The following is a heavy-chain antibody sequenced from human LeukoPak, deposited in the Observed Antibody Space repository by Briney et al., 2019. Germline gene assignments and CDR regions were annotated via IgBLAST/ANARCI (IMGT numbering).Heavy chain of an antibody. CDR1: GFTFSSYG. V-gene: IGHV3-33*01. CDR2: IWYDGGNK. D-gene: IGHD6-13*01. J-gene: IGHJ6*02. CDR3: ARETVIAADYYYGMDV. Sequence: GRSLRLSCAASGFTFSSYGMHWVRQAPGKGLEWVAVIWYDGGNKYYADSVKGRFTISRDNSKNTLYLQMNSLRAEDTAVYYCARETVIAADYYYGMDVWGQGTTVTVSS.